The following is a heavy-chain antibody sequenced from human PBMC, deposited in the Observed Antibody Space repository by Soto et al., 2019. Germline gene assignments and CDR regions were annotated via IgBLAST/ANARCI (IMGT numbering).Heavy chain of an antibody. D-gene: IGHD3-10*02. CDR1: GFTFSDYY. Sequence: PGGSLRLSCVASGFTFSDYYMSWVRQAPGKGLEWLSYSSNSGTYTKYAGSVKGRFSISRDNAKNSLYLQINSLRGEDTAIYYCARSGDNYNVLDYWGQGTPVTAPQ. CDR3: ARSGDNYNVLDY. V-gene: IGHV3-11*06. J-gene: IGHJ4*02. CDR2: SSNSGTYT.